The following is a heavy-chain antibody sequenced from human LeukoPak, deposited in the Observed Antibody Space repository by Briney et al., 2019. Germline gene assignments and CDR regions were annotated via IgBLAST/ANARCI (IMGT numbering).Heavy chain of an antibody. CDR3: ARQSGSGTFYYFDY. CDR1: GYTFTDCY. CDR2: INSNNGAT. J-gene: IGHJ4*02. D-gene: IGHD3-10*01. V-gene: IGHV1-2*02. Sequence: ASVQVSCKASGYTFTDCYMHWVRQTPGQGLEWMGWINSNNGATTYAQKFQGRVTLTRGTSTSTAYMDLGRLRPDDTAVYYCARQSGSGTFYYFDYWGQGSLVTVYS.